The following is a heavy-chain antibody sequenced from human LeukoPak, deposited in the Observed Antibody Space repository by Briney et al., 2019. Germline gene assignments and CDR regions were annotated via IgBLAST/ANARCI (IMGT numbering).Heavy chain of an antibody. J-gene: IGHJ4*02. CDR3: ASASSGWYRAYDY. CDR2: INAGNGNT. Sequence: ASAKVSCKASGYTFTSYAMHWVRQAPGQRLEWMGWINAGNGNTKYSQKFQGRVTITRDTSASTAYMELSSLRSEDTAVYYCASASSGWYRAYDYWGQGTLVTVSS. V-gene: IGHV1-3*01. CDR1: GYTFTSYA. D-gene: IGHD6-19*01.